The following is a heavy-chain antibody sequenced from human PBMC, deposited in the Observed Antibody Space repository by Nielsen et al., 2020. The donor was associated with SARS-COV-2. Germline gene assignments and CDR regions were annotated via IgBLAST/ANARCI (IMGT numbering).Heavy chain of an antibody. CDR1: GFSFNNHG. CDR3: AREGCSGGSCQLFDY. J-gene: IGHJ4*02. CDR2: ISYEGSKQ. Sequence: GESLKISCAASGFSFNNHGMHWVRQAPGKGLEWVAYISYEGSKQYYADSVKGRFTISRDNSKNTLYLQMNSLRAEDTAVYYCAREGCSGGSCQLFDYWGQGTLVTVSS. V-gene: IGHV3-30*03. D-gene: IGHD2-15*01.